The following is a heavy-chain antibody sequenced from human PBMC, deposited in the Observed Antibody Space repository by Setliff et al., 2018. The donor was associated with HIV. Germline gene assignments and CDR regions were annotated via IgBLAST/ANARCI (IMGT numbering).Heavy chain of an antibody. CDR1: GGSIGTYY. CDR3: AREXXXNCRGGTCNDGSDI. V-gene: IGHV4-4*07. Sequence: TLSLTCXXXGGSIGTYYWNWIRLPAGKGLEWIGRIYASGTNYNPSLKSRVTMSLDXXXRQFSLKLTSVTAPDTAVXXCAREXXXNCRGGTCNDGSDIXXXGTKVTVSS. D-gene: IGHD2-15*01. J-gene: IGHJ3*02. CDR2: IYASGT.